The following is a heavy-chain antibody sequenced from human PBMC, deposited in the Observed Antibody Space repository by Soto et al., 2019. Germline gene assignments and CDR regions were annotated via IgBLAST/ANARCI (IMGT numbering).Heavy chain of an antibody. CDR2: IWYDGSNK. D-gene: IGHD3-10*01. Sequence: GGSLRLSCAASGFTFSSYGMHWVRQAPGKGLEWVAVIWYDGSNKYYADSVKGRFTISRDNSKNTLYLQMNSLRAEDTAVYYCARDSTMVRGVRQYYYYYGMDVWGQGTTVTVSS. CDR3: ARDSTMVRGVRQYYYYYGMDV. CDR1: GFTFSSYG. J-gene: IGHJ6*02. V-gene: IGHV3-33*01.